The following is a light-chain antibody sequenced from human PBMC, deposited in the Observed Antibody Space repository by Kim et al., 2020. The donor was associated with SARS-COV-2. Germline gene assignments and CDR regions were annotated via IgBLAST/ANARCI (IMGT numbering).Light chain of an antibody. V-gene: IGLV2-8*01. CDR3: SSYAGSSNWV. J-gene: IGLJ3*02. CDR1: SSDVGSYNY. CDR2: EVN. Sequence: QSALTQPPSASGSPGQSVTISCTGTSSDVGSYNYVSWYQQHPGKAPKLMIFEVNRRPSGVPDRFSGSKSGNTASLTVSGLQAEDEAYYHCSSYAGSSNWVFGGGTKVTVL.